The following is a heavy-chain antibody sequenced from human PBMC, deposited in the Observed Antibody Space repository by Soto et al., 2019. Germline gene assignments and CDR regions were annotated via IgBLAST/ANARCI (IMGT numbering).Heavy chain of an antibody. D-gene: IGHD3-16*01. CDR1: GYTFTDFA. CDR3: AREGAHYAPFDL. Sequence: QAQLVQSGAEAKQPGASVRVSCKASGYTFTDFALHWVRQAPGQGLEWMGWINVGNGNTGYSRKFKGRVTNDRDISATTAYIDVTSLTSEDTAIYYCAREGAHYAPFDLWGQGTLVTVSS. V-gene: IGHV1-3*01. CDR2: INVGNGNT. J-gene: IGHJ4*02.